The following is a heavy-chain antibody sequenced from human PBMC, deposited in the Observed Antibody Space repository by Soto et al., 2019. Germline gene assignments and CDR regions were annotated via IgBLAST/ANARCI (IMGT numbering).Heavy chain of an antibody. J-gene: IGHJ4*02. CDR2: ISYDGSNK. Sequence: QVQLVESRGGVVQPGRSLRLSCAASGFTFSSYGMHWVRQAPGKGLEWVAVISYDGSNKYYADSVKGRFTISRDNSKNTLYLQMNSLRAEDTAVYYCAKDRWLQLRGYYFDYWGQGTLVTVSS. V-gene: IGHV3-30*18. CDR1: GFTFSSYG. D-gene: IGHD5-12*01. CDR3: AKDRWLQLRGYYFDY.